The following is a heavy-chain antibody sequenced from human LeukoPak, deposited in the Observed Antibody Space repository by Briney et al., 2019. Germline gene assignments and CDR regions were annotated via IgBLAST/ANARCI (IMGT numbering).Heavy chain of an antibody. D-gene: IGHD4-17*01. Sequence: ASLKVSCKASGYTFTSYAMNCVRQAPGQGLEWMGWINTNTGNPTYAQGFTGRFVFSLDTSVSTAYLQISSLKAEDTAVYYCARDPGYGDYDYYYYYYMDVWGKGTTVTVSS. V-gene: IGHV7-4-1*02. CDR2: INTNTGNP. CDR1: GYTFTSYA. CDR3: ARDPGYGDYDYYYYYYMDV. J-gene: IGHJ6*03.